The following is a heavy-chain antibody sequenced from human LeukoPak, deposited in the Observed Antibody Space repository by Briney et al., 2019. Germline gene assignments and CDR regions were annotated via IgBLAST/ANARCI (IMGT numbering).Heavy chain of an antibody. Sequence: PSQTLSLTCTLSGGSISSYYWSWIRQPPGKGLEWIGYIYYSGSTNYNPSLKSRVTISVDTSKNQFSLKLSSVTAADTAVYYCASKGEWLVDWGQGTLVTVSS. CDR1: GGSISSYY. CDR3: ASKGEWLVD. CDR2: IYYSGST. V-gene: IGHV4-59*08. J-gene: IGHJ4*02. D-gene: IGHD6-19*01.